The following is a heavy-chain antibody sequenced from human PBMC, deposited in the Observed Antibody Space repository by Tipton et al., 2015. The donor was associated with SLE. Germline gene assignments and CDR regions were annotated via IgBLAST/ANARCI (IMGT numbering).Heavy chain of an antibody. CDR3: ARDLGDDI. J-gene: IGHJ3*02. D-gene: IGHD3-16*01. CDR1: GYSISSGYY. CDR2: MYHSGGT. Sequence: TLSLTCAVSGYSISSGYYWGWIRQPPGKGLEWIGNMYHSGGTYYKPSLKSRVTISVDTSKNQFSLKLSSVTAADTAVYYCARDLGDDIWGQGTMVTVSS. V-gene: IGHV4-38-2*02.